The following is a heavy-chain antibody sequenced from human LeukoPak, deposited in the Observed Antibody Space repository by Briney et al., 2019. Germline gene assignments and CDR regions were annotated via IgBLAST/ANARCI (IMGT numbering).Heavy chain of an antibody. CDR1: GGSFSDYY. CDR2: INHSGST. V-gene: IGHV4-34*01. J-gene: IGHJ5*02. CDR3: ARERLAARHHWFDP. D-gene: IGHD6-6*01. Sequence: SETLSLTCAVYGGSFSDYYWSWIRQPPGKGLEWIGEINHSGSTNYNPSLKSRVTISVDAFKNQFSLKLSSVTAADTAVYYWARERLAARHHWFDPWGQGTLVTVSS.